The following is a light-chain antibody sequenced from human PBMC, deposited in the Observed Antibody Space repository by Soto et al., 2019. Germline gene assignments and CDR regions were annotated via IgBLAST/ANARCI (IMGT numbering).Light chain of an antibody. CDR3: NSYTSSTTWV. CDR1: SSDVGGYNY. J-gene: IGLJ3*02. CDR2: DVS. V-gene: IGLV2-14*03. Sequence: QSVLTQPASVSGSPGQSITISCTGTSSDVGGYNYVSWYQHHPGKAPQLIIYDVSNRPSGVSSRFTGSKSGNTASLSISGLQAEDEADYYCNSYTSSTTWVFGGGTKVTVL.